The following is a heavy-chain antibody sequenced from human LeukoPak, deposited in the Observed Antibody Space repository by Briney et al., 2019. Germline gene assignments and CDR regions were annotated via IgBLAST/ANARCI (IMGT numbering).Heavy chain of an antibody. CDR3: AKDGAAMVTGWFDP. V-gene: IGHV3-9*01. CDR2: ISWNRGSI. J-gene: IGHJ5*02. Sequence: GGSLRLSCAASGFTFYNYAMHWARHAPGKGLEWVSGISWNRGSIVYADSVKGRFTISRDNAKNSLYLQMNSLRAEDTALYYCAKDGAAMVTGWFDPWGQGTLVTVSS. CDR1: GFTFYNYA. D-gene: IGHD5-18*01.